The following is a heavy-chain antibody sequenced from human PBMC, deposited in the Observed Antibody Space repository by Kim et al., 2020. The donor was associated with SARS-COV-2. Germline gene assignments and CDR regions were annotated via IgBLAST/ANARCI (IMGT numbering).Heavy chain of an antibody. Sequence: LKSRVTISVDTSKNQFSLKLSSVTAADTAVYYCARAGSSWSYYYYYYMDVWGKGTTVTVSS. V-gene: IGHV4-59*01. D-gene: IGHD6-13*01. J-gene: IGHJ6*03. CDR3: ARAGSSWSYYYYYYMDV.